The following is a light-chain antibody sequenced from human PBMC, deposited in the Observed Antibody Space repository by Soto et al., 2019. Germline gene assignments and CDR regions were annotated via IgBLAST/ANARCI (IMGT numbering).Light chain of an antibody. J-gene: IGKJ4*01. Sequence: EIVLTQSPATLSLSPGERATLSCRASQSIKSVHLAWYQNKRGQAPRLLMYGAFTRATGTPARFSGGGSETDFTLSVSRLEPEDFAVYYCQYFGSSPHTFGGGTKVEIK. CDR2: GAF. CDR3: QYFGSSPHT. V-gene: IGKV3-20*01. CDR1: QSIKSVH.